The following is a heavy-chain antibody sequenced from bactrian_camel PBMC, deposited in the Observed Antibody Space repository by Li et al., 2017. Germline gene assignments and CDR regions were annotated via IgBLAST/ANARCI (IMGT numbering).Heavy chain of an antibody. CDR1: GIHGPHC. J-gene: IGHJ6*01. Sequence: HVQLVESGGGSVQAGGSLTLSCTASGIHGPHCMGWFRQAPGKQREGVATIYTLDDSTYYSDSVKGRFTISRDTAKNTMYLRMNSLTPDDSAMYYCAADLPHTSTRVWGQGTQVTVSS. D-gene: IGHD2*01. CDR2: IYTLDDST. CDR3: AADLPHTSTRV. V-gene: IGHV3S54*01.